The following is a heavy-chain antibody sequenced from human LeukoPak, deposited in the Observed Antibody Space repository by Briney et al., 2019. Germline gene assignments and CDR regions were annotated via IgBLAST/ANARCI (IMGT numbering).Heavy chain of an antibody. J-gene: IGHJ4*02. V-gene: IGHV3-73*01. D-gene: IGHD6-25*01. CDR1: GFTFSGSA. CDR3: TRREEPYSSVTFDY. Sequence: GGSLRLSCAASGFTFSGSAMHWVRQASGKGLEWVGCIRSKANSYATAYAASVKGRFTISRDDSKNTAHLQMNSLKTEDTAVYYCTRREEPYSSVTFDYWGQGALVTVSS. CDR2: IRSKANSYAT.